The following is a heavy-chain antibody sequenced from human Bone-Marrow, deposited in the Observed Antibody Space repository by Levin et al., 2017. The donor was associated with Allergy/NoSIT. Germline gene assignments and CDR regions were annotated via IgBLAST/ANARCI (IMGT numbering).Heavy chain of an antibody. V-gene: IGHV4-59*01. CDR3: ARGTGPYYYYIDV. D-gene: IGHD3/OR15-3a*01. Sequence: TSETLSLTCTVSGGSISTFYWTWIRQPPGKGLEWIGYIYNNGNTKYNPSLKSRVTISVDRSKNQVSLRLSSVTPADTAVYYCARGTGPYYYYIDVWGKGTTVAVSS. J-gene: IGHJ6*03. CDR2: IYNNGNT. CDR1: GGSISTFY.